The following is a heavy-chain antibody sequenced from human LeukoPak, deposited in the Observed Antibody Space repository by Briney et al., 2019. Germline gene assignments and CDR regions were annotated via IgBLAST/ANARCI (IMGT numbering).Heavy chain of an antibody. CDR3: ARPYCSKTDCYADAFDV. V-gene: IGHV3-33*01. CDR2: IWYDGSNE. Sequence: GRSLRLSCAASGFTFSSYAMHWVRQAPGKGLEWVAVIWYDGSNENYGDSVKGRFTISRDNSKNTLYLQMSSLRAEDTAVYYCARPYCSKTDCYADAFDVWGQGAMVTVSS. J-gene: IGHJ3*01. D-gene: IGHD2-2*01. CDR1: GFTFSSYA.